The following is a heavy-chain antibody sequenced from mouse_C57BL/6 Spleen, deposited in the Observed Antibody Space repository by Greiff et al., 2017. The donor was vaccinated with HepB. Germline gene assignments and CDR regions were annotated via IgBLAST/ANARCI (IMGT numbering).Heavy chain of an antibody. CDR3: ARGGFITTVVANFDY. D-gene: IGHD1-1*01. J-gene: IGHJ2*01. Sequence: VQLQQSGAELARPGASVKMSCKASGYTFTSYTMHWVKQRPGQGLEWIGYINPSSGYTKYNQKFKDKATLTADKSSSPAYMQLSSLTSEDSAVYYCARGGFITTVVANFDYWGQGTTLTVSS. CDR2: INPSSGYT. CDR1: GYTFTSYT. V-gene: IGHV1-4*01.